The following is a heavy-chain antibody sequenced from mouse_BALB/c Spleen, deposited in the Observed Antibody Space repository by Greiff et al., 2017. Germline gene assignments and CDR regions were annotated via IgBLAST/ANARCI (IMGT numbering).Heavy chain of an antibody. V-gene: IGHV14-4*02. CDR1: GFNIKDYY. CDR3: NAEVRRGMDY. D-gene: IGHD2-14*01. J-gene: IGHJ4*01. CDR2: IDPENGDT. Sequence: EVQVVESGAELVRSGASVKLSCTASGFNIKDYYMHWVKQRPEQGLEWIGWIDPENGDTEYAPKFQGKATMTADTSSNTAYLQLSSLTSEDTAVYYCNAEVRRGMDYWGQGTSVTVSS.